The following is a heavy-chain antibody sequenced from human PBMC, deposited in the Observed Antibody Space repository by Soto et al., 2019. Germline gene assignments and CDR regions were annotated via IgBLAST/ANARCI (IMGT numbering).Heavy chain of an antibody. J-gene: IGHJ4*02. CDR1: GFSSSTYA. D-gene: IGHD6-13*01. V-gene: IGHV1-18*01. CDR2: ISADSGEP. Sequence: QVQLVQSGPAVKRPGSSVTISCKASGFSSSTYAFSSVRRAPVQGLEWMGLISADSGEPRYAQQFQGRVAMSTAKSMRTAYMELRGLTSEDTAVYYCGVSAGLDFWGQGTRVTVSS. CDR3: GVSAGLDF.